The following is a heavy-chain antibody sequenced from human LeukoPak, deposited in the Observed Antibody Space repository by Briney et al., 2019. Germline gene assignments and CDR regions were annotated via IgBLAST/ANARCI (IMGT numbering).Heavy chain of an antibody. CDR2: INPSGGST. Sequence: GASVKVSCKASGYTFTSYGISWVRQAPGQGLEWMGIINPSGGSTSYAQKFQGRVTMTGDMSTSTVYMELSSLRSEDTAVYYCARGIVDTAYHFDYWGQGTLVTVSS. J-gene: IGHJ4*02. CDR1: GYTFTSYG. CDR3: ARGIVDTAYHFDY. D-gene: IGHD5-18*01. V-gene: IGHV1-46*01.